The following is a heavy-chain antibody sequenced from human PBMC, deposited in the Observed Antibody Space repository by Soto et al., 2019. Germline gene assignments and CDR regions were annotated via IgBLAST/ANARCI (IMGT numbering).Heavy chain of an antibody. V-gene: IGHV4-4*07. Sequence: PSETLSLTCTVSGGSISSYYWSWIRQHAGKGLEWIGRIYTSGSTNYNPSLKSRVTMSVHTSKNQFSLKLSSVTAADTAVYCCARVRIAARTGAYGMDVWGQGTTVTVSS. CDR2: IYTSGST. J-gene: IGHJ6*02. D-gene: IGHD6-6*01. CDR3: ARVRIAARTGAYGMDV. CDR1: GGSISSYY.